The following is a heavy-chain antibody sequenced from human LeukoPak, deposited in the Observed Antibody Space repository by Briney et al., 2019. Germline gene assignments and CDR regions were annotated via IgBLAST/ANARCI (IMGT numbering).Heavy chain of an antibody. CDR1: GYTFTTYW. CDR2: IYPDDSDI. CDR3: VRRNRYDFEY. J-gene: IGHJ4*02. Sequence: GESLKISCKGSGYTFTTYWIGWVRQMPGKGLDWMALIYPDDSDIRYSPSFQGQVTISADKSMNTAYLQWSSLQASDTAMYYCVRRNRYDFEYWGQGSLVTVSS. V-gene: IGHV5-51*01. D-gene: IGHD1-14*01.